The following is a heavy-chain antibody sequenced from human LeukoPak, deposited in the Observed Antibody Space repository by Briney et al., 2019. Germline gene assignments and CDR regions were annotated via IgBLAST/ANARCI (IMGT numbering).Heavy chain of an antibody. CDR3: ARQGVPAPYYYYMDV. CDR2: ISSNGGST. J-gene: IGHJ6*03. Sequence: PGVSLRLSCAASGFTFSSYAMHWVRQDPGKGLEYVSAISSNGGSTYYANSVKGRFTISRDNSKNTLYLQMGSLRAEDMAVYYCARQGVPAPYYYYMDVWGKGTTVTVSS. D-gene: IGHD3-16*01. CDR1: GFTFSSYA. V-gene: IGHV3-64*01.